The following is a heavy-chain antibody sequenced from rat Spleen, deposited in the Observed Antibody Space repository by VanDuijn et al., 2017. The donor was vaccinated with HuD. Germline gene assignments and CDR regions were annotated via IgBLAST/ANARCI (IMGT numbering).Heavy chain of an antibody. V-gene: IGHV5-25*01. CDR2: ITSGGSNT. Sequence: EVQLVESGGGLVQPGRSLKLSCAASGFIFSSFVMAWVRQAPKKGLEWVASITSGGSNTYYPDSVKGRFTISRDNAKSTLYLQMDSLRSEDTATYYCAKRGWYYFDYWGQGVMVTVSS. CDR1: GFIFSSFV. J-gene: IGHJ2*01. CDR3: AKRGWYYFDY.